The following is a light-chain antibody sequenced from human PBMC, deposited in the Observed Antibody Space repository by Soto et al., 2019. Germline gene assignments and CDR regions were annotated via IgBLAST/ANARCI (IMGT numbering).Light chain of an antibody. Sequence: DIVMTQSPDSLAVSLGERATINCKSSQSVLYSSNNKNYLAWYQQKPGQPPKLLIYWASTRESGVPDRFSGSGSGTDFTLTIRSLQAEDVAVYYCQQYYITPYTFGQGTKLEI. V-gene: IGKV4-1*01. CDR1: QSVLYSSNNKNY. CDR2: WAS. CDR3: QQYYITPYT. J-gene: IGKJ2*01.